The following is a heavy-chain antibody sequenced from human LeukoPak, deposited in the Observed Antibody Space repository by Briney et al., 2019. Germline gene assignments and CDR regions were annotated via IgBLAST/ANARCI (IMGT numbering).Heavy chain of an antibody. CDR1: GFTFSSYS. D-gene: IGHD6-19*01. Sequence: GGSLRLSCAASGFTFSSYSLNWVRQAPGKGLEWGSAISGSGGSTYYADSVKGRFTISRDNAKKSLYLQMNSLKAEDMALYYCAKGTSGWMGNAFDIWGQGTMVTVSS. CDR3: AKGTSGWMGNAFDI. J-gene: IGHJ3*02. CDR2: ISGSGGST. V-gene: IGHV3-23*01.